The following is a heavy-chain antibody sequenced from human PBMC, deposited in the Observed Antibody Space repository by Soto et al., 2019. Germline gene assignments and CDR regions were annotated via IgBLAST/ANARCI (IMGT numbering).Heavy chain of an antibody. CDR1: GLTVSTNP. CDR3: ARDGSGH. V-gene: IGHV3-66*01. Sequence: EVQLVESGGGLVQPGGSLRLSCAASGLTVSTNPMSWVRQAPGKGLEWVSVIYIGGGTHYADSVKCRFTISRDNSKNTVNLQMNSLRPEDTAVYYCARDGSGHWGQGTLVTVSS. CDR2: IYIGGGT. J-gene: IGHJ4*02.